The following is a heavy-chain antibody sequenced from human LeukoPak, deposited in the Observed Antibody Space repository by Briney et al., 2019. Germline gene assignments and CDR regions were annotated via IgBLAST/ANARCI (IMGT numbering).Heavy chain of an antibody. CDR2: IWHDGSTK. J-gene: IGHJ5*02. Sequence: QPGGSLRLSCATSGFNFSNYGMHWVRQAPGKGLEWVAVIWHDGSTKLYADSVRGRFTISRDNSKNTCFLQMNSLRAEDTAVYYCAKDLYQLLLVGPNWFDPWGQGTLVTVSS. D-gene: IGHD2-2*01. V-gene: IGHV3-33*06. CDR3: AKDLYQLLLVGPNWFDP. CDR1: GFNFSNYG.